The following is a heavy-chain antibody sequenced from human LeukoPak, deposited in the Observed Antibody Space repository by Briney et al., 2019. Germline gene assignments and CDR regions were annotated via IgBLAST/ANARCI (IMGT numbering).Heavy chain of an antibody. CDR2: ISWNSGSI. Sequence: GGSLRLSCAASGFTFDDYAMHWVRQAPGKGLEWVSGISWNSGSIGYADSVKGRFTISRDNAEKLVYLHMTSLRAEDTAMYFCAREGHSSGSLGDYWGQGILVTVSS. V-gene: IGHV3-9*01. CDR1: GFTFDDYA. J-gene: IGHJ4*02. D-gene: IGHD6-19*01. CDR3: AREGHSSGSLGDY.